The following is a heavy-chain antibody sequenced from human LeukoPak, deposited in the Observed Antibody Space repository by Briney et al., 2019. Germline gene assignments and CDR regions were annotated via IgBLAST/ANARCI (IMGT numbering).Heavy chain of an antibody. CDR1: GFTFSSYA. J-gene: IGHJ4*02. D-gene: IGHD1-26*01. V-gene: IGHV3-30-3*01. Sequence: GGSLRLSCAASGFTFSSYAIHWVRQAPGKGLEWVAVISYDGSNKYYADSVKGRFTISRDNSKNTLYLQMNSLRAEDTAVYYCPRGSYYFDYWGQGTLVTVSS. CDR3: PRGSYYFDY. CDR2: ISYDGSNK.